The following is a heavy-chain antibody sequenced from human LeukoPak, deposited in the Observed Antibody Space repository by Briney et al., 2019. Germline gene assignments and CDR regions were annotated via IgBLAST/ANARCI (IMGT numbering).Heavy chain of an antibody. D-gene: IGHD3-10*01. Sequence: SETLSLTCSVSGGSISNYYWSWIRQPPGKELEWIGYIHYSGGTNYKPSLKSRVTISVDTSKSQFSQKLNSVSAADTAVYYCARVLKSGPYYYFDTWGQGTLVTVSS. V-gene: IGHV4-59*01. CDR2: IHYSGGT. CDR1: GGSISNYY. CDR3: ARVLKSGPYYYFDT. J-gene: IGHJ5*02.